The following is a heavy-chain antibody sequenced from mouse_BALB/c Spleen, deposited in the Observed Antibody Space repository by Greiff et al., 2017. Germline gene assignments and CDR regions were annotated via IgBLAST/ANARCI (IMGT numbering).Heavy chain of an antibody. D-gene: IGHD1-1*01. V-gene: IGHV1-9*01. Sequence: QVQLKQSGAELMKPGASVKISCKATGYTFSSYWIEWVKQRPGHGLEWIGEILPGSGSTNYNEKFKGKATFTADTSSNTAYMQLSSLTSEDSAVYYCARGGYTTVVPYYFDYWGQGTTLTVSS. CDR3: ARGGYTTVVPYYFDY. CDR2: ILPGSGST. CDR1: GYTFSSYW. J-gene: IGHJ2*01.